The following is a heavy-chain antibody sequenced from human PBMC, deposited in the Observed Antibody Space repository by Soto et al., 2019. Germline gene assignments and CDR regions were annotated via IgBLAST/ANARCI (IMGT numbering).Heavy chain of an antibody. D-gene: IGHD2-15*01. Sequence: GASVKVSCKASGHTFTSYGISWVRQAPGQGLEWMGWISAYNGNTNYAQKLQGRVTMTTDTFTSTAYMELRSLRSDDTAVYYCARDLSTVAAPPEPDAFDIWGQGTMVTVSS. J-gene: IGHJ3*02. CDR1: GHTFTSYG. CDR3: ARDLSTVAAPPEPDAFDI. CDR2: ISAYNGNT. V-gene: IGHV1-18*01.